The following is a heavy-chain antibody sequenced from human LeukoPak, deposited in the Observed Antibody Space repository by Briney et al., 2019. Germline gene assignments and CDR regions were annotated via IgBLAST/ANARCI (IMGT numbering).Heavy chain of an antibody. Sequence: GSLRLSCAASGFTFSSYAMSWIRQPPGKGLEWVGYIYYSGTTHYNPSLKSRVTISVDTSKNQFSLKLSSVTAADTAVYYCARHILYSNYVFDSWGQGILVTVAS. D-gene: IGHD4-4*01. CDR1: GFTFSSYA. CDR3: ARHILYSNYVFDS. J-gene: IGHJ4*02. V-gene: IGHV4-59*08. CDR2: IYYSGTT.